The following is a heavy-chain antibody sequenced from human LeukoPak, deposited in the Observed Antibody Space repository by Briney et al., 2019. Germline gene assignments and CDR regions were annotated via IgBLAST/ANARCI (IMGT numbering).Heavy chain of an antibody. J-gene: IGHJ4*02. V-gene: IGHV3-74*03. CDR1: GFTFSSYG. Sequence: GGSLRLSCAASGFTFSSYGMHWVRQVPGRGLLWVSRVSGDGRRTEYADSVKGRFTISRDNAKSTLYLQMNSLTAEDTAVYYCTRALADGGSCYGYWGQGTLVTVSS. CDR3: TRALADGGSCYGY. CDR2: VSGDGRRT. D-gene: IGHD2-15*01.